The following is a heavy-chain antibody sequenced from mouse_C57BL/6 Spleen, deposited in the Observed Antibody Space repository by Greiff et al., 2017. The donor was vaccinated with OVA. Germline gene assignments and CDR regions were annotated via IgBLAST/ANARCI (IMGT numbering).Heavy chain of an antibody. D-gene: IGHD2-5*01. CDR1: GYSITSGYY. J-gene: IGHJ2*01. CDR3: ARVGYSNFHFDY. CDR2: ISYDGSN. V-gene: IGHV3-6*01. Sequence: EVKLQESGPGLVKPSQSLSLTCSVTGYSITSGYYWNWIRQFPGNKLEWMGYISYDGSNNYNPSLKNRISITRDTSKNQFFLKLNSVTTEDTATYYCARVGYSNFHFDYWGQGTTLTVSS.